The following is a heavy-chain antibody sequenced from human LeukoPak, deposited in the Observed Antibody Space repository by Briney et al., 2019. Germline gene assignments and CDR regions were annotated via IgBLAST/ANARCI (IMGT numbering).Heavy chain of an antibody. Sequence: GGSLRLSCAASGFTFSSYEMNWVRQAPGKGLEWVSYISSSGSTIYYADSVKGRFTISRDNAKNSLYLQMNSLRAEDTAVYYCARDQRLGDYVWGSYRYNWFDPWGQGTLVTVSS. V-gene: IGHV3-48*03. CDR3: ARDQRLGDYVWGSYRYNWFDP. CDR1: GFTFSSYE. J-gene: IGHJ5*02. CDR2: ISSSGSTI. D-gene: IGHD3-16*02.